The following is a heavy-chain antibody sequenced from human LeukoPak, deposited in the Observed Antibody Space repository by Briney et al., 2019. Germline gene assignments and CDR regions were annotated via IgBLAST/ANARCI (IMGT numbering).Heavy chain of an antibody. CDR1: GFRLSDYG. V-gene: IGHV3-33*01. Sequence: GGSLRLSYAVSGFRLSDYGMQWVRQAPGKGLGWVAVTRYDGSKKNNGDSVKGRFTISKDDSKSTLFLHMNSLRVEDTAVYYCARWGGNSEYYFDHWGQGTLVTVSS. CDR3: ARWGGNSEYYFDH. CDR2: TRYDGSKK. J-gene: IGHJ4*02. D-gene: IGHD3-10*01.